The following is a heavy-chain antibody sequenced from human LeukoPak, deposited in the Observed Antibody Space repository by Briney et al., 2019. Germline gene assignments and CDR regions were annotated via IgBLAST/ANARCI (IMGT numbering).Heavy chain of an antibody. CDR1: GATISSGGYY. D-gene: IGHD3-22*01. V-gene: IGHV4-31*03. Sequence: PSETLSLTYTVSGATISSGGYYWTWIRQHPGKGLEWIGYIYYSGNTYYNPSLTGRVAMSVDTSKNQFSLKLSSVTAADTAVYYCARDNYYDAYFDYWGQGTLVTVSS. J-gene: IGHJ4*02. CDR2: IYYSGNT. CDR3: ARDNYYDAYFDY.